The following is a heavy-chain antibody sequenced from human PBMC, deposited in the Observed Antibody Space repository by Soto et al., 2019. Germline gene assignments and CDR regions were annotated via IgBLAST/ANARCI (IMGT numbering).Heavy chain of an antibody. CDR1: GGSISSYY. Sequence: SETLSLTCTVSGGSISSYYWSWIRQPPGKGLEWIGYIYYSGSTNYNPSLKSRVTISVDTSKNQFSLKLSSVTAADTAVYYCARDIPKGACYLDYWGQGTLVTSPQ. V-gene: IGHV4-59*01. CDR2: IYYSGST. J-gene: IGHJ4*02. D-gene: IGHD1-26*01. CDR3: ARDIPKGACYLDY.